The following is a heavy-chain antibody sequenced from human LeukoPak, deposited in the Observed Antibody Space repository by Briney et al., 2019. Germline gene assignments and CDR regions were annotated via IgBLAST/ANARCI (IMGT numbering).Heavy chain of an antibody. Sequence: GGSPRLSCAASGFTFDDYGMSWVRQAPGKGLEWVSGINWNGGSTGYADSVKGRFTISRDNAKNSLYLQMNSLRAEDTALYYCARVSSGWSPDYWGQGTLVTVSS. CDR3: ARVSSGWSPDY. J-gene: IGHJ4*02. CDR2: INWNGGST. V-gene: IGHV3-20*04. CDR1: GFTFDDYG. D-gene: IGHD6-19*01.